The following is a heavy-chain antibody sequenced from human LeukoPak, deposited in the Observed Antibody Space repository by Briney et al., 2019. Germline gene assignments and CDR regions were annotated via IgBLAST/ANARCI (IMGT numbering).Heavy chain of an antibody. CDR1: GGSFSGYY. D-gene: IGHD5-18*01. CDR2: INHSGST. V-gene: IGHV4-34*01. J-gene: IGHJ4*02. CDR3: ARGSTASDY. Sequence: SETLSLTCAVYGGSFSGYYWSWIRRPPGKGLEWIGEINHSGSTNYNPSLKSRVTISVDTSKNQFSLKLSSVTAADTAVYYCARGSTASDYWGQGTLVTVSS.